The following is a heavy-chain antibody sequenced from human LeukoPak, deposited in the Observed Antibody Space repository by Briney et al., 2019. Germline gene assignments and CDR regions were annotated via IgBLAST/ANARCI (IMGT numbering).Heavy chain of an antibody. Sequence: GGSLRLSCAASGFTFSSYGMHWVRQAPGKGLEWVAFIRYDGSNKYYADSVKGRFTISRDNSKNTLYLQMNSLRAEDTAVYYCAKDQEAYYYDSSGYDSRTPSDYWGQGTLVTVSS. V-gene: IGHV3-30*02. D-gene: IGHD3-22*01. CDR3: AKDQEAYYYDSSGYDSRTPSDY. J-gene: IGHJ4*02. CDR1: GFTFSSYG. CDR2: IRYDGSNK.